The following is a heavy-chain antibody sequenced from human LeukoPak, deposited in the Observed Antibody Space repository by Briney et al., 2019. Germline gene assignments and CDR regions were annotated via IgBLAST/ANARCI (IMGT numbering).Heavy chain of an antibody. CDR2: ISGSGGST. CDR3: AKGGEFWSGYYPFDY. Sequence: PGGSLRLSCAASGLTFSSYAMSWVRQAPGKGLEWVSAISGSGGSTYYADSVKGRFTISRDNSKNTLYLQMNSLRAEDTAVYYCAKGGEFWSGYYPFDYWGQGTLVTVSS. V-gene: IGHV3-23*01. J-gene: IGHJ4*02. D-gene: IGHD3-3*01. CDR1: GLTFSSYA.